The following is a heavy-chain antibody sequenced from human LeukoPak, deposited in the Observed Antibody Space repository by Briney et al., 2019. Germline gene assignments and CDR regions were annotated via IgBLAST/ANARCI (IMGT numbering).Heavy chain of an antibody. CDR2: IYTSGST. D-gene: IGHD3-9*01. J-gene: IGHJ6*03. CDR3: ARVRQDYDILTDDGSRLNYYYYYMDV. V-gene: IGHV4-61*02. Sequence: SETLSLTCTVSGGSISSGSYYWSWIRQPAGKGLEWIGRIYTSGSTNYNPSLKSRVTISVDTSKNQFSLKLSSVTAADTAVYYCARVRQDYDILTDDGSRLNYYYYYMDVWGKGTTVTISS. CDR1: GGSISSGSYY.